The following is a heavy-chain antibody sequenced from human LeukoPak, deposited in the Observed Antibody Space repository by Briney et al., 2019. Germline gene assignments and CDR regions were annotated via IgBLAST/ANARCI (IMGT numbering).Heavy chain of an antibody. Sequence: GGSLRLSCAASGFTFSSYEMNWVRQAPGKGLEWVSYISSSGSTIYYADSVKGRFTISRDNSKNTLYLQMNSLRAEDTAVYYCARASLRYDAFDIWGQGTMVTVSS. V-gene: IGHV3-48*03. CDR1: GFTFSSYE. CDR2: ISSSGSTI. CDR3: ARASLRYDAFDI. J-gene: IGHJ3*02. D-gene: IGHD3-9*01.